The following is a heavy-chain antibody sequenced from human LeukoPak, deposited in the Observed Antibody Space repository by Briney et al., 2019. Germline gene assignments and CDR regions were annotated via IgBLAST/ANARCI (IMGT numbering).Heavy chain of an antibody. D-gene: IGHD2/OR15-2a*01. CDR2: IYSGGGA. CDR3: ARTQYEGNFDY. Sequence: GGSLRLSCAASGFTVSTNYMTWVRQAPGKGLEWVSVIYSGGGAYYADSVKGRFTISRDNSKNTLYLQMNSLRAEDTAVYYCARTQYEGNFDYWGQGTLVTVST. J-gene: IGHJ4*02. V-gene: IGHV3-53*01. CDR1: GFTVSTNY.